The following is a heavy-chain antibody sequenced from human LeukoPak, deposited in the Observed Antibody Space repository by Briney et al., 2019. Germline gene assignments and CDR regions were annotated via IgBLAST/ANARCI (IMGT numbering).Heavy chain of an antibody. V-gene: IGHV1-2*02. CDR3: AREGPIVGATHLVDY. CDR1: VYTFTDYY. J-gene: IGHJ4*02. D-gene: IGHD1-26*01. Sequence: GASVTVSCKASVYTFTDYYVHWVRQAPGQGREGMGWINPNSGGTNYAQKFQGRVTMTRDTSISTAYMELSRLRSDDTAVYYCAREGPIVGATHLVDYWGQGTLVTVSS. CDR2: INPNSGGT.